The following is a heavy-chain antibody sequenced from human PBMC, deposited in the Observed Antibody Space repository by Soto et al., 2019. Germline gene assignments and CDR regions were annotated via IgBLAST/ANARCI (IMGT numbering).Heavy chain of an antibody. V-gene: IGHV5-10-1*01. CDR1: GYSFTSYW. J-gene: IGHJ6*02. D-gene: IGHD3-22*01. Sequence: XDSLRISGKGSGYSFTSYWISLVRQMPGKGLEWMGRIDPSDSYTNYSPSFQGHVTISADKSISTAYLQWSSLKASDTAMYYCARPTSYYDSSGPVYGMDVWGQGTTVTVSS. CDR3: ARPTSYYDSSGPVYGMDV. CDR2: IDPSDSYT.